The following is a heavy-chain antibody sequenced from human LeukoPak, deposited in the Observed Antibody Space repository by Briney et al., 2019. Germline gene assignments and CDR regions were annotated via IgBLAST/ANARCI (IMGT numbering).Heavy chain of an antibody. CDR1: GFTFDDYA. V-gene: IGHV3-9*03. Sequence: PGGSLRLSCAASGFTFDDYAMHWVRQAPGKGLEWVSGISWNSGSIGYADSVKGRFTISRDNAKNSLYLQMNSLRAEDMALYYCAKDVGRRDYYGMDVWGQGTTVTVSS. J-gene: IGHJ6*02. CDR2: ISWNSGSI. CDR3: AKDVGRRDYYGMDV.